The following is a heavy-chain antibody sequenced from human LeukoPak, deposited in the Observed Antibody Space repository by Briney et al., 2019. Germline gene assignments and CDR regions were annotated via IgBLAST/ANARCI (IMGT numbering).Heavy chain of an antibody. CDR3: TRDLGRSYDILTGYYYGMDV. CDR1: GFTFSNAW. V-gene: IGHV3-15*01. CDR2: IKSKTDGGTT. J-gene: IGHJ6*02. Sequence: GGSLRISCAASGFTFSNAWTSWVRQAPGKGLEWVGRIKSKTDGGTTDYAAPVKGRFTISRDDSKNTLYLQMNSLKTEDTAVYYCTRDLGRSYDILTGYYYGMDVWGQGTTVTVSS. D-gene: IGHD3-9*01.